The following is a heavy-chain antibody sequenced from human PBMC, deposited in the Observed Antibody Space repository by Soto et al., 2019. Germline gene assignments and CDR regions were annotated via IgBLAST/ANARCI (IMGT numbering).Heavy chain of an antibody. V-gene: IGHV1-69*06. D-gene: IGHD2-15*01. J-gene: IGHJ5*01. Sequence: QVELVQSGAEVKTPGSSVKVSCKASEETFYKFAITWVRQAPGQGLEWMGGIILLFGKTEYAQQFRGRLTIPADKSTRTIYMELDNLRSEDTAIYYCTRAPFDFYSRIDPLGPGTLVTVSS. CDR1: EETFYKFA. CDR2: IILLFGKT. CDR3: TRAPFDFYSRIDP.